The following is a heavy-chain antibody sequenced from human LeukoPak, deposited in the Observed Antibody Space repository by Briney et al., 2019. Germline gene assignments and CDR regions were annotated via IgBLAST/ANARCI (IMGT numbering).Heavy chain of an antibody. J-gene: IGHJ4*02. V-gene: IGHV1-18*01. Sequence: ASVKVSCRASGYTFTSYGISWVRQAPGQGLEWMGWISAYNGNTNYAQKLQGRVTMTTDPSTSTAYMELRSLRSDDTAVYYCATTKDIVVVPPEYWGQGTLVTVSS. CDR2: ISAYNGNT. CDR1: GYTFTSYG. D-gene: IGHD2-2*01. CDR3: ATTKDIVVVPPEY.